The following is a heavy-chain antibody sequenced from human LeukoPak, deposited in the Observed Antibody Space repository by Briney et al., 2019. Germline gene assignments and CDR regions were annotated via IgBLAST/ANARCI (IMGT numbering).Heavy chain of an antibody. J-gene: IGHJ5*02. CDR3: ARDLSGYCTNGVCPPFDP. Sequence: ASVKVSCKASGYTFTGCYMHWVRQAPGQGLEWMGWINPNSGGTNYAQNFQGRVTMTRDTSISTAYMELSRLRSDDTAVYYCARDLSGYCTNGVCPPFDPWGQGTLVIVSS. V-gene: IGHV1-2*02. D-gene: IGHD2-8*01. CDR1: GYTFTGCY. CDR2: INPNSGGT.